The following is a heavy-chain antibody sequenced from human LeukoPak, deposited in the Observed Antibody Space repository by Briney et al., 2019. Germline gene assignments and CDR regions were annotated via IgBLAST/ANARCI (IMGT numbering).Heavy chain of an antibody. CDR1: GYTFTRYY. V-gene: IGHV1-2*02. J-gene: IGHJ4*02. CDR3: ARSLRLLEWLFY. Sequence: ASVKVSCKASGYTFTRYYMHWVRQAPGQGLEWMGWIKPNSGGTNYAQKFQGRVTMTRDTSISTAYMELSRLRSDDTAVYYCARSLRLLEWLFYWGQGTLVIISS. CDR2: IKPNSGGT. D-gene: IGHD3-3*01.